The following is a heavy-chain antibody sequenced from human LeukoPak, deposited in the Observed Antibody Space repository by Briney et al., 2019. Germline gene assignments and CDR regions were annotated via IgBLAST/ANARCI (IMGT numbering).Heavy chain of an antibody. V-gene: IGHV1-2*02. Sequence: GASVKVSCKASGYTFTGYYMHWVRQAPGQGLEWMGWINPNSGGTNYAQKFQGRVTMTRDTSISTAYMELSRLRSDDTAVYYCARGEPHYYYDSSGYYYPWGQGTLVTVSS. J-gene: IGHJ5*02. CDR1: GYTFTGYY. D-gene: IGHD3-22*01. CDR2: INPNSGGT. CDR3: ARGEPHYYYDSSGYYYP.